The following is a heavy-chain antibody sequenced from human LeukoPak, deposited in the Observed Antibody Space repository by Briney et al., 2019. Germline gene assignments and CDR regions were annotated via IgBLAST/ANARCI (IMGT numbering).Heavy chain of an antibody. CDR1: GFSFSNSG. J-gene: IGHJ4*02. V-gene: IGHV3-30*18. D-gene: IGHD3-22*01. Sequence: PGRSLRLSCAASGFSFSNSGMHWVRQAPGKGLEWVAVISHDGSNKYYADSVKGRFTISRDNSKNTLYLQLNSLRAEDTAVYYCAKQGVYYYDSSGSYFDYWGQGTLVTVSS. CDR3: AKQGVYYYDSSGSYFDY. CDR2: ISHDGSNK.